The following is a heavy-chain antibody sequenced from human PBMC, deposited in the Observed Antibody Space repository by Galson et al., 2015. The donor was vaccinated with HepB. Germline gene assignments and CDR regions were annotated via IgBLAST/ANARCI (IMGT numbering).Heavy chain of an antibody. CDR1: GFAFSSYS. CDR2: ISSSSSYI. J-gene: IGHJ3*02. D-gene: IGHD2-2*01. Sequence: SLRLSCAASGFAFSSYSMNWVRQAPGKGLEWVSSISSSSSYIYYADSVKGRFTISRDNAKNSLYLQMNSLRAEDTAVYYCARDGVAMKNAFDIWGQGTMVTVSS. CDR3: ARDGVAMKNAFDI. V-gene: IGHV3-21*01.